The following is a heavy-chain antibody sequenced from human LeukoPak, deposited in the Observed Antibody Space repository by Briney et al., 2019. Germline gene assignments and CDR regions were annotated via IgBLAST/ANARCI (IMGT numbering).Heavy chain of an antibody. CDR2: ISGGGSTI. D-gene: IGHD3-22*01. Sequence: GGSLRLSCAASGFTFSDYYMSWIRQAPGKGLEWVSYISGGGSTIYYADSVKGRFTISRDNAKNSLYLQMNSLRAEDTAVYHCARDYYDSNGYFGYFDYWGQGTLVTVSS. J-gene: IGHJ4*02. CDR1: GFTFSDYY. CDR3: ARDYYDSNGYFGYFDY. V-gene: IGHV3-11*04.